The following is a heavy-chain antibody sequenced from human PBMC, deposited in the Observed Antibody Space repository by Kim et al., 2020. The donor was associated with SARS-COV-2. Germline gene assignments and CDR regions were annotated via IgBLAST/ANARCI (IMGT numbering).Heavy chain of an antibody. Sequence: GGSLRLSCAASGFAFSNYAMSWVRQAPGKGLEWVSAISGMSGSGCTTYYADSVKGRFTVSSDNSQNTLYLQMNSLRAGDTAIYYCTNGGVDTNYRYFDFWGQGTLVPVPS. D-gene: IGHD3-3*01. CDR3: TNGGVDTNYRYFDF. J-gene: IGHJ4*02. CDR2: ISGMSGSGCTT. V-gene: IGHV3-23*01. CDR1: GFAFSNYA.